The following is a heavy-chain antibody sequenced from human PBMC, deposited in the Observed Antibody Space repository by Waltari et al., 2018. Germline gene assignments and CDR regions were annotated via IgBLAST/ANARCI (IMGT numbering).Heavy chain of an antibody. CDR3: ARWDSPGRYFGD. CDR2: IRHTGIT. V-gene: IGHV4-4*09. Sequence: QVQLQESGPGLVKPSETLSLTCSVSGGSINNYFWNWIRQPPGKGLQWIGYIRHTGITKSNPSLKSRVTMAVDTSKSQLSLRLTSVSATDTAVYFSARWDSPGRYFGDWGQGTPVTVSS. CDR1: GGSINNYF. D-gene: IGHD1-20*01. J-gene: IGHJ4*02.